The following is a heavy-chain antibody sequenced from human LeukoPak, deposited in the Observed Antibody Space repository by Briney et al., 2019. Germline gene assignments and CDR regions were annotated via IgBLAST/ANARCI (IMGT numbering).Heavy chain of an antibody. CDR2: ISGSGGST. Sequence: GGSLRLSCAASGFTFSTYSMNWVRQAPGKGLEWVSAISGSGGSTYYADSVKGRFAISRDNSKNTLYLQMNSLRAEDTAVYYCAKTGAAPWDYWDYWGQGTLVTVSS. CDR1: GFTFSTYS. D-gene: IGHD3-16*01. CDR3: AKTGAAPWDYWDY. J-gene: IGHJ4*02. V-gene: IGHV3-23*01.